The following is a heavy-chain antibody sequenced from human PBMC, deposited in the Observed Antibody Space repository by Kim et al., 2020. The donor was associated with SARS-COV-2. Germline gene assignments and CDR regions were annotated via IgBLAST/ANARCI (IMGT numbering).Heavy chain of an antibody. J-gene: IGHJ3*02. CDR1: GFTFSSYG. D-gene: IGHD5-18*01. V-gene: IGHV3-30*18. CDR2: ISYDGSNK. CDR3: ANVYNPAYTWIQLWMGPYDAFDI. Sequence: GGSLRLSCAASGFTFSSYGMHWVRQAPGKGLEWVAVISYDGSNKYYADSVKGRFTISRDNSKNTLYLQMNSLRAEDTAVYYCANVYNPAYTWIQLWMGPYDAFDIWGQGTMVTVSS.